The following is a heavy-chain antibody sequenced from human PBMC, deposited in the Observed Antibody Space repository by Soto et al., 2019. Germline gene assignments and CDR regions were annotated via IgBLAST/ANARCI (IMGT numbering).Heavy chain of an antibody. D-gene: IGHD3-16*01. CDR2: IKSKTDGGTT. V-gene: IGHV3-15*07. CDR1: GFTFSNAW. J-gene: IGHJ6*02. Sequence: EVQLVESGGGLVKPGGSLRLSCAATGFTFSNAWMNWVRQAPGKGLEWVGRIKSKTDGGTTDYAAPVKGRFTISRDDSKNTLYLQMNSLTTEDTAVYYCTTDRLSDYYYYYGMDVWGQGTTVTVSS. CDR3: TTDRLSDYYYYYGMDV.